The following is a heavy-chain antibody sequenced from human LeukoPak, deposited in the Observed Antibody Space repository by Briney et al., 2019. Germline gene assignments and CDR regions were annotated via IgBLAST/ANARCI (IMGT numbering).Heavy chain of an antibody. CDR3: TRDRPRCDS. V-gene: IGHV3-21*01. J-gene: IGHJ5*01. CDR1: GFILSSYS. CDR2: ISSSSNYI. Sequence: PGGSLRLSCAASGFILSSYSMNWVRQAPGKGLEWVSSISSSSNYIYYADSVKGRFTISRDNARNSLYLRMNSLRAEDTAVYYCTRDRPRCDSWGQGTLVTVSS.